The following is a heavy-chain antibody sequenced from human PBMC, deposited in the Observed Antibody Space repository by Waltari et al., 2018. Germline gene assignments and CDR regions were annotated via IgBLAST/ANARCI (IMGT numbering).Heavy chain of an antibody. CDR2: INHSGST. Sequence: QVQLQQWGAGLLKPSETLSLTCAVYGGSFSGYYWGWIRQPPGKGLEWIGEINHSGSTNYNPSLKSRVTISLDTSKNQFSLKLSSVTAADTAVYYCARGQERWGSGSYYNYYYYYGMDVWGQGTTVTVSS. V-gene: IGHV4-34*01. D-gene: IGHD3-10*01. CDR1: GGSFSGYY. CDR3: ARGQERWGSGSYYNYYYYYGMDV. J-gene: IGHJ6*02.